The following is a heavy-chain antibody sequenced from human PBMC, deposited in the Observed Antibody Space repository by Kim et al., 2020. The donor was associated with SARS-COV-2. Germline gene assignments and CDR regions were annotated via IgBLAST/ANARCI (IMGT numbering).Heavy chain of an antibody. CDR2: ISSSSSYT. Sequence: GSLRLSCAASGFTFSDYYMSWIRQAPGKGLEWVSYISSSSSYTNYADSVKGRFTISRDNAKNSLYLQMNSLRAEDTAVYYCARVQTQYSSSSHYGMDVWGQGTTVTVSS. CDR3: ARVQTQYSSSSHYGMDV. D-gene: IGHD6-6*01. CDR1: GFTFSDYY. J-gene: IGHJ6*02. V-gene: IGHV3-11*06.